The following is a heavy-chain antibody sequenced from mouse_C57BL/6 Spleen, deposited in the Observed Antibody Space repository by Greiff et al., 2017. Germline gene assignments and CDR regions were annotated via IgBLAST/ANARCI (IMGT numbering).Heavy chain of an antibody. CDR1: GYTFTEYT. D-gene: IGHD3-2*02. Sequence: VQLQESGAELVKPGASVKLSCKASGYTFTEYTIHWVKQRSGQGLEWIGWFYPGSGSIKYNEKFKDKATLTADKSSSTVYMELSRLTSEDSAVYFCAGHEEEEFTAQARSGDAMDYWGQGTSVTVSS. V-gene: IGHV1-62-2*01. J-gene: IGHJ4*01. CDR3: AGHEEEEFTAQARSGDAMDY. CDR2: FYPGSGSI.